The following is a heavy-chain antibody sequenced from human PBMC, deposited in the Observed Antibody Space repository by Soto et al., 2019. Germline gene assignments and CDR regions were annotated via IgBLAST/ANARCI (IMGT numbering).Heavy chain of an antibody. V-gene: IGHV5-10-1*01. CDR2: IEPRDSYT. Sequence: GESLKISCQVSGYRFTSYWLTWVRQVPGKGLECLGSIEPRDSYTNYSPSFQGHVTISVDKSINTAYLQWNSLKASDTAIYYCASVRATTLHYFESRGQATMVTVSS. CDR3: ASVRATTLHYFES. CDR1: GYRFTSYW. J-gene: IGHJ4*02. D-gene: IGHD1-26*01.